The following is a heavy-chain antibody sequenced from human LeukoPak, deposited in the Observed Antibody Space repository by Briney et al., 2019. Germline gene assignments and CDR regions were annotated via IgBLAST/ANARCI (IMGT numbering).Heavy chain of an antibody. J-gene: IGHJ4*02. CDR1: GGSFSGYY. V-gene: IGHV4-34*01. D-gene: IGHD5-24*01. CDR2: INHSGST. CDR3: ARGRVGYNLYYFDY. Sequence: SETLSLTCAVYGGSFSGYYWSWIRQPPGKGLEWIGEINHSGSTNYNPSLKSRVTISVDTSKNQFSLKLSSMTAADTAVYYCARGRVGYNLYYFDYWGQGTLVTVSS.